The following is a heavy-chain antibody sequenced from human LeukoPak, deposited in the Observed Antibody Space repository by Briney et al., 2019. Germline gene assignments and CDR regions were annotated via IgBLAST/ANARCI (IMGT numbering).Heavy chain of an antibody. V-gene: IGHV1-18*01. CDR2: ISAYNGNT. D-gene: IGHD6-13*01. Sequence: ASVKASCKASGYTFTSYGISWVRQAPGQGLEWMGWISAYNGNTNYAQKLQGRVTMTTDTSTSTAYMELRSLRSDDTAVYYCARDRGPLVAAYFDYWGQGTLVTVSS. CDR1: GYTFTSYG. CDR3: ARDRGPLVAAYFDY. J-gene: IGHJ4*02.